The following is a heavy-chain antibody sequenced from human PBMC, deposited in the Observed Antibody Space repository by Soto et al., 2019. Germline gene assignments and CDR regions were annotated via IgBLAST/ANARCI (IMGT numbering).Heavy chain of an antibody. CDR2: ISAYNGYR. J-gene: IGHJ4*02. CDR3: ARGHDILTGWIFEF. V-gene: IGHV1-18*01. Sequence: QAQLVQSGSEVKKPGASVKVSCKASGYSFTDFGVNWVRQAPGQGLEWLGWISAYNGYRVYAQSFQGRLTVTTDTTRDTSYVELTNLRSDDTAIYYCARGHDILTGWIFEFWGQGTLVTVSS. CDR1: GYSFTDFG. D-gene: IGHD3-9*01.